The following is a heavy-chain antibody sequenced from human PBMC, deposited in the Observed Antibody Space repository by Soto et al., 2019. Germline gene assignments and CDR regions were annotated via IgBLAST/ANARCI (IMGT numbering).Heavy chain of an antibody. J-gene: IGHJ4*02. Sequence: QVQLVESGGGVVQPGRSLRLSCAASGFTFSSCGMHWVRQAPGKGLEWVAVISYDGSNKYYADSVKGRFTISRDNSKNTLYLQMNSLRAEDTAVYYCAKDAETPTVVVVAVKGYFDYWGQGTLVTVSS. V-gene: IGHV3-30*18. D-gene: IGHD2-15*01. CDR1: GFTFSSCG. CDR2: ISYDGSNK. CDR3: AKDAETPTVVVVAVKGYFDY.